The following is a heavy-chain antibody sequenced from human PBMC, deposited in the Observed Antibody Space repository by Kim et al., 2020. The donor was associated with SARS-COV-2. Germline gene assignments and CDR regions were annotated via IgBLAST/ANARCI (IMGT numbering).Heavy chain of an antibody. Sequence: ASVKVSCKASGYPFNTYYIHWVRRAPGQGLEWMGIVNPSAGTTSYAQKFQDRVTMTWDTSASTVYMELSSLRPEDTGMFYCAGYGSRRPHGMDVWGQGTTVTVSS. CDR1: GYPFNTYY. D-gene: IGHD6-13*01. CDR2: VNPSAGTT. J-gene: IGHJ6*02. CDR3: AGYGSRRPHGMDV. V-gene: IGHV1-46*02.